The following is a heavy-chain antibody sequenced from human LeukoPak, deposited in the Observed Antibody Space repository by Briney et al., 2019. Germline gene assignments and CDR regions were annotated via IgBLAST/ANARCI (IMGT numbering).Heavy chain of an antibody. CDR1: GYTFTGYY. D-gene: IGHD6-19*01. CDR3: ARSFGLAVAGANDY. Sequence: ASVKVSCKASGYTFTGYYLHWVRQAPGEGLEWMGWINPNTGGTNLALKSLGRVTMTSDTSISTAYMELSRLRSDDTALYYCARSFGLAVAGANDYWGQGTLVTVSS. J-gene: IGHJ4*02. V-gene: IGHV1-2*02. CDR2: INPNTGGT.